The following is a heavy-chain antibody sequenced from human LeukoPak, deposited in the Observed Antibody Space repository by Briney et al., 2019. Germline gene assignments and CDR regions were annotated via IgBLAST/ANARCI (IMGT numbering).Heavy chain of an antibody. CDR3: AREVARGYGMDV. CDR2: IWSGGNKD. V-gene: IGHV3-33*01. CDR1: GFSFSGYG. J-gene: IGHJ6*02. Sequence: GGPLRLSCEASGFSFSGYGMHWIRQAPGKGLEWVALIWSGGNKDFYADSVRGRFAISRDNGRSTLYLDMNSLRDDDTGVYYCAREVARGYGMDVWGQGTAVIVSS. D-gene: IGHD3-10*01.